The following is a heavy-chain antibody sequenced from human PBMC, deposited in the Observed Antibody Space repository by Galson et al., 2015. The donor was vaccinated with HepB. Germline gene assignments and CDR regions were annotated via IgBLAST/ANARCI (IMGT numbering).Heavy chain of an antibody. CDR2: IDPSDSHT. CDR1: GYSFTSYW. Sequence: QSGAEVKKPGESLRISCKGSGYSFTSYWISWVRQMPGKGLEWMGRIDPSDSHTNYSPSFQGHVTISADKSISTAYLQWSSLKASDTAMYYCARQGEAYGSGSYNTNWFDPWGQGTLVTVSS. CDR3: ARQGEAYGSGSYNTNWFDP. D-gene: IGHD3-10*01. V-gene: IGHV5-10-1*01. J-gene: IGHJ5*02.